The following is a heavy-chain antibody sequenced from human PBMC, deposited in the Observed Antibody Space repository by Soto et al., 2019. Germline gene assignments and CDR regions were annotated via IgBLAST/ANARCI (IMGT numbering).Heavy chain of an antibody. J-gene: IGHJ4*02. Sequence: EVQLVESGGGLVKPGEALRLSCEASGFTFSRVSMNWVRKVTGKGLEWVASISSGSSDTWYADSVKGRFIISRDNAQNSLFVQMNTLRPEDTAMYYCARVAYWGPGTQVTVSS. CDR2: ISSGSSDT. CDR1: GFTFSRVS. CDR3: ARVAY. V-gene: IGHV3-21*02.